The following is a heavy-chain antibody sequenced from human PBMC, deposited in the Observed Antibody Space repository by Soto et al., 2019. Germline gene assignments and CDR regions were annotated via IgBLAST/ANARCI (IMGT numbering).Heavy chain of an antibody. Sequence: SQTLSLTCVISGDSVSSNSAAWNWIRQSPSRGLEWLGRTYYRSKWYNDYAVSVKSRITINPDTSKNQFSLQLNSVTPEDTAVYYCARDNGIAARRPGNWFDPWGQGTLVTV. CDR3: ARDNGIAARRPGNWFDP. D-gene: IGHD6-6*01. J-gene: IGHJ5*02. CDR2: TYYRSKWYN. CDR1: GDSVSSNSAA. V-gene: IGHV6-1*01.